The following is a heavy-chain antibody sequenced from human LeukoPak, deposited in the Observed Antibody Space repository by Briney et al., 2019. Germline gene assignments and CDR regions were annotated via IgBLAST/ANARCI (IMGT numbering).Heavy chain of an antibody. CDR2: ISAYNGNT. Sequence: GASVKVSCKASGYTFTSYGISWVRQAPGQGLEWMGWISAYNGNTNYAQKLQDRVTMTTDTSTSTAYMELRSLRSDDTAVYYCARDHVVPAATLFDPWGQGTLVTVSS. CDR1: GYTFTSYG. V-gene: IGHV1-18*01. CDR3: ARDHVVPAATLFDP. D-gene: IGHD2-2*01. J-gene: IGHJ5*02.